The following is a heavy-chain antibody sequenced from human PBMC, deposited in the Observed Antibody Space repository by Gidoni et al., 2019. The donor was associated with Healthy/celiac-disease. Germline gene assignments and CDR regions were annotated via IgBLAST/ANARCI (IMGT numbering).Heavy chain of an antibody. D-gene: IGHD6-13*01. CDR2: TYYRSKWYN. V-gene: IGHV6-1*01. CDR1: GASVSSHSAA. CDR3: ARAWIAAAGTYYYYMDV. Sequence: QVQLQQSGPGLVKPSQTLSLTCAISGASVSSHSAAWNWIRQSPSRGLEWLGRTYYRSKWYNDYAVSVKSRITINPDTSKNQFSLQLNSVTPEDTAVYYCARAWIAAAGTYYYYMDVWGKGTTVTVSS. J-gene: IGHJ6*03.